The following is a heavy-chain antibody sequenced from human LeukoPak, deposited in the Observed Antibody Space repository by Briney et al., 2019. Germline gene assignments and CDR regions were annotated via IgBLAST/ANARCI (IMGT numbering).Heavy chain of an antibody. CDR2: IIPIFGTA. CDR3: AGVAAAGPYYYYYMDV. V-gene: IGHV1-69*06. J-gene: IGHJ6*03. CDR1: GGTFSSYA. Sequence: ASVKVSCKASGGTFSSYAISWVRQAPGQGLEWMGGIIPIFGTAIYAQKFQGRVTMTEDTSTDTAYMELSSLRSEDTAVYYCAGVAAAGPYYYYYMDVWGKGTTVTISS. D-gene: IGHD6-13*01.